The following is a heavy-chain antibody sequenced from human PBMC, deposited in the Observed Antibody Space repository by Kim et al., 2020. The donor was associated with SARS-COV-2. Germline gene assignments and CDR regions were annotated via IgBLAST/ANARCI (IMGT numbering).Heavy chain of an antibody. CDR2: ISDSGDSV. CDR1: GFTFRSYG. D-gene: IGHD4-17*01. CDR3: APGGRLTTSKPFDY. V-gene: IGHV3-23*01. Sequence: GGSLRLSCAASGFTFRSYGMIWVRQAPGKGLEWVSVISDSGDSVDYADSVKGRFTISRDNSKNTLYLQMNNLRAEDTAVYYCAPGGRLTTSKPFDYWGQGSLVTVSS. J-gene: IGHJ4*02.